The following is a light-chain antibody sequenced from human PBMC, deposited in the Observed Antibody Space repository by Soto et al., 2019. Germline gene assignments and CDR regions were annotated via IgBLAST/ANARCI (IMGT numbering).Light chain of an antibody. V-gene: IGKV1-5*03. J-gene: IGKJ1*01. CDR3: QQYKRYWT. CDR2: QAS. CDR1: RSISSY. Sequence: DIQMTQPPSSLSACVGDRVTISSRASRSISSYLNWYQQKPGKAPKLLIYQASSLESGVPSRFSGSGSGKEFTLTISSLQPDDFATYYCQQYKRYWTFGQGTKVDIK.